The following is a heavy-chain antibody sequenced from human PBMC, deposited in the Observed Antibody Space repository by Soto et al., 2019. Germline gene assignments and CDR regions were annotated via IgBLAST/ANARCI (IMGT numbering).Heavy chain of an antibody. CDR1: GFTFTSSA. CDR2: IVVGSGNT. J-gene: IGHJ4*02. V-gene: IGHV1-58*01. Sequence: SVKVSCKASGFTFTSSAVQWVRQARGQRLEWIGWIVVGSGNTNYAQKLQERVTITRDMSTSTAYMGLSSLRSEDTAVYYCAAVLMVRGVLNDYWGQGTLVTVSS. D-gene: IGHD3-10*01. CDR3: AAVLMVRGVLNDY.